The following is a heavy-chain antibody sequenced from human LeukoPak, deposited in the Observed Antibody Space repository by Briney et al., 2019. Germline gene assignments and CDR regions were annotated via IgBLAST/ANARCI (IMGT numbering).Heavy chain of an antibody. D-gene: IGHD1-26*01. Sequence: GGSLRLSCVASGFTFSTYGMSWVRQAPGKGLEWVSAISGSGGSTYYADSVKGRFPISRDNSKNTLYLQMNSLRAEDTAIYYCAKSRVSYWVPEFDYWGQGTLVTVSS. CDR2: ISGSGGST. J-gene: IGHJ4*02. V-gene: IGHV3-23*01. CDR3: AKSRVSYWVPEFDY. CDR1: GFTFSTYG.